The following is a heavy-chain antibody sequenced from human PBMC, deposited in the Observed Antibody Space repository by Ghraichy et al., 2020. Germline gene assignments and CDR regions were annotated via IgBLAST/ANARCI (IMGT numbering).Heavy chain of an antibody. CDR2: IYYSGTT. V-gene: IGHV4-39*02. J-gene: IGHJ4*02. D-gene: IGHD3-3*01. Sequence: SETLSLTCTVSGGSFRTTNYYWGWIRQPPGKGLEWIASIYYSGTTYYNSALKSRATISMDTSKSQFSVRLSSVTAADTAVYFCAREAYDLFFFDYWGQGALVTVSS. CDR3: AREAYDLFFFDY. CDR1: GGSFRTTNYY.